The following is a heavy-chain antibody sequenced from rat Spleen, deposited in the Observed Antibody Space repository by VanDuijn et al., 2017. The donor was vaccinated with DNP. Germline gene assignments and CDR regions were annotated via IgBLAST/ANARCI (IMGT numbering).Heavy chain of an antibody. D-gene: IGHD1-4*01. CDR3: ALAGRGALDA. Sequence: QVQLKESGPGLVLPSQTLSLTCTVSGFSLTSYTVSWVRQPPGKGLEWIAAMSNSGNTYYSSALKSRLSISRDTSKSQVFLKMNSLQTEDTAMYFCALAGRGALDAWGQGTSVTVSS. J-gene: IGHJ4*01. CDR1: GFSLTSYT. CDR2: MSNSGNT. V-gene: IGHV2-6*01.